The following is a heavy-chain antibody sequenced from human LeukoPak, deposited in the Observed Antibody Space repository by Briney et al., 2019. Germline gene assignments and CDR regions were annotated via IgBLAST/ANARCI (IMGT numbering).Heavy chain of an antibody. D-gene: IGHD1-26*01. V-gene: IGHV3-21*01. CDR3: ARDISDDY. CDR1: GFTFSSYT. CDR2: ISSSSTYM. Sequence: GGSLRLSCAASGFTFSSYTMNWVCQAPGRGLEWVSCISSSSTYMLYAESAKGRFTISRENAKNAVYLQMNSLRAEDTAVYYCARDISDDYWGQGTLVTVSS. J-gene: IGHJ4*02.